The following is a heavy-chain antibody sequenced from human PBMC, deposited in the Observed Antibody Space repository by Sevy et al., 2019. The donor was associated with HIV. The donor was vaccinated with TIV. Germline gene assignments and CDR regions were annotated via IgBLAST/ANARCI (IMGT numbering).Heavy chain of an antibody. D-gene: IGHD3-22*01. CDR3: TRDHITLNY. CDR1: GFTFGDYP. J-gene: IGHJ4*02. CDR2: IRRNAYGGTT. V-gene: IGHV3-49*03. Sequence: GGSLRLSCATSGFTFGDYPMSWFRQAPGKGLAWVVFIRRNAYGGTTEYAACVKGRFTNSRDDSKSMAYLQMYSLKTEDTAVYFFTRDHITLNYWGQGTLVTVSS.